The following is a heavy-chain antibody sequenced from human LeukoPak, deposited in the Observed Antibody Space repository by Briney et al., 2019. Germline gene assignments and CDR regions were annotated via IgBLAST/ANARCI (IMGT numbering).Heavy chain of an antibody. Sequence: AGGSLRLSCAASGFTFSSYGMSWVRQAPGKGLEWVSAISGSGGSTYYADSVKGRFTISRDNSKNTLYLQMNSLRAEDTAVYYCANSKAPYYYGSGPPIDYWGQGTLVTVSS. V-gene: IGHV3-23*01. J-gene: IGHJ4*02. CDR1: GFTFSSYG. CDR2: ISGSGGST. D-gene: IGHD3-10*01. CDR3: ANSKAPYYYGSGPPIDY.